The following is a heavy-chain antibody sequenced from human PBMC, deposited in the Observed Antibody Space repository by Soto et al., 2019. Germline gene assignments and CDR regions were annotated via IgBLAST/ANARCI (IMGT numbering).Heavy chain of an antibody. V-gene: IGHV4-4*02. CDR1: SGSISSSNL. J-gene: IGHJ5*02. D-gene: IGHD3-10*01. CDR3: ARDKFGDNNNWYDP. CDR2: IYHSGST. Sequence: WETLSLTCAVSSGSISSSNLWSWVRQPPGKGLEWIGEIYHSGSTNYNPSLKSRVTISVDKSKNQFSLKLSSVTAADTAVYYYARDKFGDNNNWYDPWGQGTLVTCSS.